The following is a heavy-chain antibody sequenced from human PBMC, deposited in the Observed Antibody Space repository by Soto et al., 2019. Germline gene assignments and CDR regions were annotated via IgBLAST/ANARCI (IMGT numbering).Heavy chain of an antibody. J-gene: IGHJ6*02. CDR3: ARERSVGYCITTTCPKPFYYYAMDV. Sequence: GASVKVSCKPSGSTFTNYAFSWVRQAPGQGLEWMGGIIPIFGTPDYAQNFQGRVTITADESTRTASMELSSLRSDDTAVYYCARERSVGYCITTTCPKPFYYYAMDVWGQGTTVTVSS. CDR1: GSTFTNYA. CDR2: IIPIFGTP. V-gene: IGHV1-69*13. D-gene: IGHD2-2*01.